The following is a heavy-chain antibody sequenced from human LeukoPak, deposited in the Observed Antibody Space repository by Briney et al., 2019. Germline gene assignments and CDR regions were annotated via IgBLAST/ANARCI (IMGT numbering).Heavy chain of an antibody. CDR2: IYPGVSDN. CDR3: ARRGSQYSSSSGQTNYYFDY. V-gene: IGHV5-51*01. CDR1: GYIFHRYW. J-gene: IGHJ4*02. D-gene: IGHD6-6*01. Sequence: GESLKISCQGSGYIFHRYWIGRVLQMPAQRLGWGVVIYPGVSDNRYRPSFQGQVTISADKSISTAYLQWSSLKASDTAMYYCARRGSQYSSSSGQTNYYFDYWGQGTLVTVSS.